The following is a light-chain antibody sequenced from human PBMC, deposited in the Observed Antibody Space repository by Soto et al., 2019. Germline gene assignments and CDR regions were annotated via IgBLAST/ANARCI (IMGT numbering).Light chain of an antibody. V-gene: IGLV2-14*02. CDR2: EVN. Sequence: QSVLTQPASVSGSPGQSITISCTGTSSDVGSYNLVSWYQQHPDKAPKLMIFEVNKRPSGVPDRFSGSKSGNTASLTVSGLQAADEADYFCKSYAGSNTYVFGSGTKLTVL. J-gene: IGLJ1*01. CDR3: KSYAGSNTYV. CDR1: SSDVGSYNL.